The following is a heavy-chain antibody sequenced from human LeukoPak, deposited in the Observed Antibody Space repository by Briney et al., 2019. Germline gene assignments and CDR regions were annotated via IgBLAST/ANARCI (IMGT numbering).Heavy chain of an antibody. CDR1: GYTFTGYY. D-gene: IGHD5/OR15-5a*01. CDR2: INPNSGGT. CDR3: VRVVTGTVVSTD. Sequence: ASVKVSCKASGYTFTGYYMHWVRQAPGQGLEWMGWINPNSGGTNYAQKFQGRVTMTRDTSITTAYMELSGLSSDDTAVFYCVRVVTGTVVSTDWGQGALVTVSS. V-gene: IGHV1-2*02. J-gene: IGHJ4*02.